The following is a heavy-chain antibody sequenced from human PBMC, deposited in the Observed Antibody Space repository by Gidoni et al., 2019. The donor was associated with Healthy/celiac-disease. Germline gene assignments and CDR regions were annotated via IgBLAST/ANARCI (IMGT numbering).Heavy chain of an antibody. CDR1: GGSVSSGSYY. J-gene: IGHJ4*02. CDR2: IYYSGST. CDR3: ARLAVAGPVVDY. Sequence: QVQLQESGPGLVKPSETLSLTCTVSGGSVSSGSYYWSWIRQPPGKGLEWIGYIYYSGSTNYNPSLKSRVTISVDTSKNQFSLKLSSVTAADTAVYYCARLAVAGPVVDYWGQGTLVTVSS. D-gene: IGHD6-19*01. V-gene: IGHV4-61*01.